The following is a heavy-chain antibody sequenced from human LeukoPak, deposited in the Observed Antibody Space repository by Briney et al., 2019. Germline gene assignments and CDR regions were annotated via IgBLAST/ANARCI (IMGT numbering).Heavy chain of an antibody. Sequence: GASVKVSCKASGYTFTSYDINWVRQATGQGLEWMGWMNPNSGNTGYAQKFQGRVTMTRNTSISTAYMELSSLRSEDTAVYYCARGGWIQLWRPIDYWGQGTLVTVSS. V-gene: IGHV1-8*01. CDR3: ARGGWIQLWRPIDY. J-gene: IGHJ4*02. CDR1: GYTFTSYD. CDR2: MNPNSGNT. D-gene: IGHD5-18*01.